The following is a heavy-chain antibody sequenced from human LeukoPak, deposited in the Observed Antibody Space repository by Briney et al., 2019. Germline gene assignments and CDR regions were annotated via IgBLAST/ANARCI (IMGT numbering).Heavy chain of an antibody. CDR2: IIPIFGTA. CDR3: ARGYGDFYPNFDY. CDR1: GGTFSSYA. V-gene: IGHV1-69*13. Sequence: SVKVSCKASGGTFSSYALSWVRQDPRQGLVWMGGIIPIFGTANYAQKFQGRVTITADESTSTAYMELSSLRSEDTAVYYCARGYGDFYPNFDYWGQGTLVTVSS. D-gene: IGHD4-17*01. J-gene: IGHJ4*02.